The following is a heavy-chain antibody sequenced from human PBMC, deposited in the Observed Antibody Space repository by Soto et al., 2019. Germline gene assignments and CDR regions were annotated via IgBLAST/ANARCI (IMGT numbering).Heavy chain of an antibody. CDR1: GFTFSSYA. Sequence: GGSLRLSCVASGFTFSSYAMHWVRQAPGKGLEWVAVISYDGSNKYYADSVKGRFTISRDNSKNTLYLQMNSLRAEDTAVYYCARDLFSAIFGVVNYYYYGMDVWGQGTTVTVSS. CDR3: ARDLFSAIFGVVNYYYYGMDV. CDR2: ISYDGSNK. D-gene: IGHD3-3*01. V-gene: IGHV3-30-3*01. J-gene: IGHJ6*02.